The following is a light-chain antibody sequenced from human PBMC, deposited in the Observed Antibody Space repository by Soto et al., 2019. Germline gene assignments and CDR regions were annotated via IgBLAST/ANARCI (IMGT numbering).Light chain of an antibody. V-gene: IGKV3-11*01. Sequence: EIVLTQSPATLSLSPGERAALSYRASQSVSTFLAWYPQKPGQAPRLLIYDASNRSTGIPDRFSGSGSGTDFTLTISCLEPEDSAVYYCQQRSNCWTFGQGTKVEIK. CDR1: QSVSTF. CDR2: DAS. CDR3: QQRSNCWT. J-gene: IGKJ1*01.